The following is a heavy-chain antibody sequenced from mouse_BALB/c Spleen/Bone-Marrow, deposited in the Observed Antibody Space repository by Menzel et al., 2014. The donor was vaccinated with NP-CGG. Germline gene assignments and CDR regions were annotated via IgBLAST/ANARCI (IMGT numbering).Heavy chain of an antibody. V-gene: IGHV14-3*02. CDR3: ARYGNYCYAMDY. J-gene: IGHJ4*01. CDR1: GFNIKDTY. CDR2: IDPANGNT. D-gene: IGHD2-10*02. Sequence: VQLKQSGAELVKPGASVKLSCTASGFNIKDTYMHWVKQRPEQGLEWTGRIDPANGNTKYDPKFQGKATITADASSNTAYLQLSSLTSEDTAVYYCARYGNYCYAMDYWGQGTSVTVSS.